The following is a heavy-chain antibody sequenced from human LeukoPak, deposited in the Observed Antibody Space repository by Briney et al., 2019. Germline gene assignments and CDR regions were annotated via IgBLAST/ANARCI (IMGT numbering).Heavy chain of an antibody. D-gene: IGHD6-19*01. CDR3: ARDLHSSGWYWFDT. Sequence: GASVKVSCKASGYTLTTYGLSWVRQAPGQGLEWMGWISAYSGNTNYARKFQGRVTMTTDTSTSTAYMELWSLTSDDTALYYCARDLHSSGWYWFDTWGQGTLVTVSS. J-gene: IGHJ5*02. CDR2: ISAYSGNT. CDR1: GYTLTTYG. V-gene: IGHV1-18*01.